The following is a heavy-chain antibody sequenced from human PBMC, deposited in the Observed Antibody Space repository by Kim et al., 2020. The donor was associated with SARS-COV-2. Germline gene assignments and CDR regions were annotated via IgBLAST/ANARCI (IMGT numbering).Heavy chain of an antibody. CDR2: ICGSGGST. J-gene: IGHJ4*02. V-gene: IGHV3-23*01. D-gene: IGHD3-3*01. Sequence: GGSLRLSCAASGFTFSSYAMSWVRQAPGKGLEWVSAICGSGGSTYYADSVKGRFTISRDNSKNTLYLQMNSLRAEDTAVYYCAKDRPRVYCDFWGGYHFDYWGQGTLVTVSS. CDR3: AKDRPRVYCDFWGGYHFDY. CDR1: GFTFSSYA.